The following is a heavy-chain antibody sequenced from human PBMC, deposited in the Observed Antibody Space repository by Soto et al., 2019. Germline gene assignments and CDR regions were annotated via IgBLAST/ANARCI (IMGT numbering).Heavy chain of an antibody. V-gene: IGHV1-69*13. CDR2: IIPIFGTA. D-gene: IGHD3-3*01. CDR1: GGTFSTYA. CDR3: AREIFGVIISGGRDAFDI. J-gene: IGHJ3*02. Sequence: ASVKVSCKACGGTFSTYAISWVRQAPGQGLEWMGGIIPIFGTAKYARKFQGRVTITADESTSTAYMELSSLRSEDTAVYYCAREIFGVIISGGRDAFDIWGQGTMVTVSS.